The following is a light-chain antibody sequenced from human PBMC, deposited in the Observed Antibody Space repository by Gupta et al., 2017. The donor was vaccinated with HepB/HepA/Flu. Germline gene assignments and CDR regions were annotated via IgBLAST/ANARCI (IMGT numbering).Light chain of an antibody. CDR3: QVYNSYSRA. V-gene: IGKV1-5*03. CDR2: KTS. J-gene: IGKJ1*01. CDR1: ESVNNW. Sequence: DIQMTQSPSTLSAFVVDRVTITCRASESVNNWLAWYQQKPGKVPDLLIYKTSTLKSGVPSRFSGSGAGTEFTLTISSLQPDDFATYYCQVYNSYSRAFGQGTKVEIK.